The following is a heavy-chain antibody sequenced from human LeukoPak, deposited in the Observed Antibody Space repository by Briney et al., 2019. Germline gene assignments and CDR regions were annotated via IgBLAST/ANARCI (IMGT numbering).Heavy chain of an antibody. V-gene: IGHV3-53*01. D-gene: IGHD1-26*01. CDR3: ARDLNNGSYHWFDP. CDR2: IYSGGST. J-gene: IGHJ5*02. Sequence: GGSLRLSCAASGFTVSSNYMSWVRQAPGKGLEWVSVIYSGGSTYYADSVKGRFTISRDNSKNTLYLQMNSLRAEDTAVYYCARDLNNGSYHWFDPWGQGTLVTVSS. CDR1: GFTVSSNY.